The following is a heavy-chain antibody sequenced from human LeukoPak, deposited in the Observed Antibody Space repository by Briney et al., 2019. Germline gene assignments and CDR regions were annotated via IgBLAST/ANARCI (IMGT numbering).Heavy chain of an antibody. D-gene: IGHD6-6*01. J-gene: IGHJ4*02. CDR3: ARDLIADRPDGGM. V-gene: IGHV3-21*01. Sequence: PGGSLRLSCAASGFTFSSYSMNWVRQAPGKGLEWVSSISGTSSYIYYAHSVKGRFTISRDNAKNTLSLQMNSLRAEDTAVYYCARDLIADRPDGGMWGQGTLVAVSS. CDR1: GFTFSSYS. CDR2: ISGTSSYI.